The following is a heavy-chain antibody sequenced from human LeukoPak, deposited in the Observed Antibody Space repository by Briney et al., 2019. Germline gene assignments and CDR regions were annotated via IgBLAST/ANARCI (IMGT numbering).Heavy chain of an antibody. CDR2: IYYSGGT. Sequence: SETLSLTCTVSGGSVSSSTYSWGWIRQPPGKGLEWIGNIYYSGGTYYNPSLKSRVTISLDTSKNQFSLKVTSVTAADTAVYYCARHGSGSYYYYYYMDVWGKGTTVTVSS. CDR1: GGSVSSSTYS. V-gene: IGHV4-39*07. D-gene: IGHD3-10*01. CDR3: ARHGSGSYYYYYYMDV. J-gene: IGHJ6*03.